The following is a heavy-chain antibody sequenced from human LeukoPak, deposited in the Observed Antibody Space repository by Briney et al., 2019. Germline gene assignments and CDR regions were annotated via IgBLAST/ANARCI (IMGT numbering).Heavy chain of an antibody. CDR3: ARLTGTTGFDY. Sequence: PGGSLRLSCAASGFPFSSYWMSWVRQAPGKGLEWVANIKQDGSDKYYVDSEKGRFTISRDNAKNSLYLQLNSLRADDTAVYYCARLTGTTGFDYWGQGTLVTVSS. D-gene: IGHD1-1*01. J-gene: IGHJ4*02. CDR2: IKQDGSDK. V-gene: IGHV3-7*01. CDR1: GFPFSSYW.